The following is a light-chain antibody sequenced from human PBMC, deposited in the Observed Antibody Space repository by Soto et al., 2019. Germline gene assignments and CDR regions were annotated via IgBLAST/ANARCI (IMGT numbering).Light chain of an antibody. Sequence: DIQMTQSPSTLSASVGDRVTITCRASQSISTWLAWYQQKPGKAPKLLIYKASSLESGVPSRFSGSGSGTEFTLTISSLQSEDFAGYYCQQYNKWPRTFGQGTKAEIK. CDR3: QQYNKWPRT. CDR1: QSISTW. V-gene: IGKV1-5*03. J-gene: IGKJ1*01. CDR2: KAS.